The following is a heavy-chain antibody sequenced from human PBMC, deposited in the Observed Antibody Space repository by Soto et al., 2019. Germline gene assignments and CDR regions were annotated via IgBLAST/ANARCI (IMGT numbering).Heavy chain of an antibody. D-gene: IGHD6-19*01. CDR3: AHRPSGWYLFDY. J-gene: IGHJ4*02. CDR2: IYWNDDK. CDR1: GFSLSTSGLG. V-gene: IGHV2-5*01. Sequence: QITLKESGPTLVRSTQTLTLTCTFSGFSLSTSGLGVGWIRQPPGKALEWLALIYWNDDKRYSPSLKARLTITKDTSKNQVVLTMTNMDPVDTAKYYCAHRPSGWYLFDYWGQGTLVTVS.